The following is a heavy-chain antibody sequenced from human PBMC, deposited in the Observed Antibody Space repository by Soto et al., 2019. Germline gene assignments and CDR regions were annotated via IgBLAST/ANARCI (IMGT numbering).Heavy chain of an antibody. V-gene: IGHV3-23*01. D-gene: IGHD2-2*01. CDR1: GFTFSSFA. CDR3: AKTSGDIVFVPTSG. J-gene: IGHJ4*02. CDR2: ISGSGGST. Sequence: EVQLLESGGGLVQPGGSLRLSCAASGFTFSSFAMSWVRQAPGKGLEWVSGISGSGGSTYYADSVKGRFTISRDDFRNTLFLQMKSLTAEDTAVYYCAKTSGDIVFVPTSGWGQGTLVTVSS.